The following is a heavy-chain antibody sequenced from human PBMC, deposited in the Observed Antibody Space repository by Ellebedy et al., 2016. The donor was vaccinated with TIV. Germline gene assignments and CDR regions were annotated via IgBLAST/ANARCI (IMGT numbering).Heavy chain of an antibody. CDR3: ARNTGIAAAGNGDY. J-gene: IGHJ4*02. D-gene: IGHD6-13*01. Sequence: AASVKVSCKASGYSFTNYGVAWVRQAPGQGLEWVGLISGYSGKTDFAHKLQGRLTLTADTSTNTAYMELRSLRYDDTAVYYCARNTGIAAAGNGDYWGQGTLVTVSS. CDR1: GYSFTNYG. CDR2: ISGYSGKT. V-gene: IGHV1-18*04.